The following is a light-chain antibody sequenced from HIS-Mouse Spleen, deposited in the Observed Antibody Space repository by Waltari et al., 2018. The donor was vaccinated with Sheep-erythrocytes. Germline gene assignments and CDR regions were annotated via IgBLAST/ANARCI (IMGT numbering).Light chain of an antibody. J-gene: IGLJ1*01. CDR2: DVS. CDR3: CSYAGSYNHV. CDR1: SSDVGGCNY. V-gene: IGLV2-11*01. Sequence: QSALTQPRSVSGSPGQSLTISCTGTSSDVGGCNYVSWYQQYPGKAPKLMIYDVSKRPSGVPDRFSGSKSGNTASLTISGLQAEDEADYYCCSYAGSYNHVFATGTKVTVL.